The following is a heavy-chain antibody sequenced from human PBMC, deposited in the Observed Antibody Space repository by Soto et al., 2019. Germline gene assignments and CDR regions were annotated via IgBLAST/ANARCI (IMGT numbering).Heavy chain of an antibody. CDR1: GGSISSGGYY. V-gene: IGHV4-31*03. J-gene: IGHJ4*02. D-gene: IGHD6-6*01. Sequence: PSETLSLTCTVSGGSISSGGYYWSWIRQHPGKGLEWIGYIYYSGSTYYNPSLKSRVTISVDTSKNQFSLKLSSVTAADTAVYYCARGFEYSSSFDYWGKGTLVTVSS. CDR2: IYYSGST. CDR3: ARGFEYSSSFDY.